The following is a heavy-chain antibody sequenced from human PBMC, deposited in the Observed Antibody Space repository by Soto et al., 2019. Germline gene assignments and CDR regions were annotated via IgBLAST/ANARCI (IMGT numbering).Heavy chain of an antibody. CDR3: ARGGSGSDWDYYGMDV. V-gene: IGHV3-66*01. Sequence: EVQLVESGGGLVQPGGSMRLSCAGSEITASKHYMSWVRQPPGKGLEWVSVIYSGGTTYYADSVKDRFSISRDNSKSTLFLQIDNLSAGNPAVYYCARGGSGSDWDYYGMDVWGQGTTVTFSS. D-gene: IGHD3-10*01. CDR2: IYSGGTT. CDR1: EITASKHY. J-gene: IGHJ6*02.